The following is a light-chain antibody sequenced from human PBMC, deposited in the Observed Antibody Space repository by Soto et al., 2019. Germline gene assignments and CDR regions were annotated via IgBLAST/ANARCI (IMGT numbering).Light chain of an antibody. CDR3: QQYNKWYT. CDR1: QSVSSK. J-gene: IGKJ2*01. Sequence: EIVMTQSPATLSVSPGERATLSCRASQSVSSKLAWYQQKPGQAPRLLIYGASTRATGIPARFSGSGSGTEFNLTISSLQSEDFAVYYCQQYNKWYTFGQGTKLEIK. CDR2: GAS. V-gene: IGKV3-15*01.